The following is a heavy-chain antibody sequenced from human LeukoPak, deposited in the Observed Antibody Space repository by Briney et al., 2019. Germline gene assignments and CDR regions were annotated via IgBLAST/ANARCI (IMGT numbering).Heavy chain of an antibody. Sequence: SVKVSCKASGGTFSSYAISWVRQAPGQGLEWMGGIIPIFGTANYAQKFQGRVTNTTDESTSTAYMELSSLRSEDTAVYYCARGSSSIYDFWSGYNDYWGQGTLVTVSS. J-gene: IGHJ4*02. CDR2: IIPIFGTA. V-gene: IGHV1-69*05. CDR1: GGTFSSYA. D-gene: IGHD3-3*01. CDR3: ARGSSSIYDFWSGYNDY.